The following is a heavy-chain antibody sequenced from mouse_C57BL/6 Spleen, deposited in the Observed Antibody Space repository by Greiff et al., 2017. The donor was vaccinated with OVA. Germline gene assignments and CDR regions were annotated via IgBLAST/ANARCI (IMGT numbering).Heavy chain of an antibody. CDR1: GFTFNTYA. D-gene: IGHD2-4*01. CDR3: VGGGNYDYEYWFFDV. J-gene: IGHJ1*03. CDR2: IRRKSSNYAT. Sequence: EVQLQQSGGGLVQPKGSLKLSCAASGFTFNTYAMHWVRQAPGQGLEWVARIRRKSSNYATYYADSVKDRFTISRDDSQSMQYLHTDNLKTEDTATYDCVGGGNYDYEYWFFDVWGTGTTPTVSS. V-gene: IGHV10-3*01.